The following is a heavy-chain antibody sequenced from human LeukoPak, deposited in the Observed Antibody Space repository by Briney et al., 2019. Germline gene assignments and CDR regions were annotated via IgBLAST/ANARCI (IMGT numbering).Heavy chain of an antibody. CDR3: ARDGYITMVRGVSLGLNWFDP. CDR2: IYTSGST. V-gene: IGHV4-61*02. CDR1: GGSISSGSYY. Sequence: PSQTLSLTCTVSGGSISSGSYYWSWIRQPAGKGLEWIGRIYTSGSTNYNPSLKSRVTISVDTSKNQFSLKLSSVTAADTAVYYCARDGYITMVRGVSLGLNWFDPWGQGTLVTVSS. D-gene: IGHD3-10*01. J-gene: IGHJ5*02.